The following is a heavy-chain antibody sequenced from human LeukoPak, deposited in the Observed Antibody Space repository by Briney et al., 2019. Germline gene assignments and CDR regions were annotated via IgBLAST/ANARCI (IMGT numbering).Heavy chain of an antibody. CDR3: AKDQIFGYSGYDLGIDY. CDR2: INSDGSST. Sequence: GGSLRLSCAASGFTFSSYWMHWVRQAPGKGLVWVSRINSDGSSTSYADSVKGRFTISRDNAKNTLYLQMNSLRAEDTAVYYCAKDQIFGYSGYDLGIDYWGQGTLVTVSS. V-gene: IGHV3-74*01. J-gene: IGHJ4*02. CDR1: GFTFSSYW. D-gene: IGHD5-12*01.